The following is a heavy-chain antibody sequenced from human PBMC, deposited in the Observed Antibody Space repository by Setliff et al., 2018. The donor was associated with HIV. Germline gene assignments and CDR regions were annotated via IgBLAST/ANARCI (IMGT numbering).Heavy chain of an antibody. CDR3: VKDKIRGVSGSAIRAFLDY. CDR2: SSWNGET. D-gene: IGHD3-10*01. Sequence: SLKISCVASGFIFDDYTMHWVRQRPGKGLEWVSLSSWNGETSYAESVKGRFTISRDNTKNSLFLQMNSLRSEDSAFYYCVKDKIRGVSGSAIRAFLDYWGQGTLVTVS. J-gene: IGHJ4*02. V-gene: IGHV3-43*01. CDR1: GFIFDDYT.